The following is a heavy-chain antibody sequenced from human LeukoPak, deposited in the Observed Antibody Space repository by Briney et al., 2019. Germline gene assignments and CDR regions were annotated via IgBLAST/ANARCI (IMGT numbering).Heavy chain of an antibody. CDR3: ARSLPYGPTWYGRSAF. CDR2: ISQDGDTK. J-gene: IGHJ4*02. V-gene: IGHV3-7*03. D-gene: IGHD6-13*01. CDR1: GFTFSSYS. Sequence: PGGSLRLSCAASGFTFSSYSMNWVRQAPGKGLEWVANISQDGDTKYYVDSVKGRFTISRDNAMNSLYLQMNSLRAEDTAIYYCARSLPYGPTWYGRSAFWGQGTLVTVSS.